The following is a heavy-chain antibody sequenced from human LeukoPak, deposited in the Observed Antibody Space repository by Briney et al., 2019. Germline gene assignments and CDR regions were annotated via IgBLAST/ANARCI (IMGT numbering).Heavy chain of an antibody. CDR2: IYPGDSDT. V-gene: IGHV5-51*01. Sequence: GESLKISCKGSGYSFTSYWIGWVRQLPGKGVEWMGIIYPGDSDTRYSPPFQGQVTISADKSISTAYLQWSSLKASDTAMYYCARHLGATVNTLYYFDYWGQGTLVTVS. D-gene: IGHD4-17*01. CDR1: GYSFTSYW. J-gene: IGHJ4*02. CDR3: ARHLGATVNTLYYFDY.